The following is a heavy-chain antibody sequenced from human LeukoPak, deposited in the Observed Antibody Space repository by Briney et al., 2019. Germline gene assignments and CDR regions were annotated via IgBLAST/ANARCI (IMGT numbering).Heavy chain of an antibody. D-gene: IGHD6-13*01. J-gene: IGHJ4*02. V-gene: IGHV4-39*01. CDR1: RGSLSSINYY. Sequence: SETLSLTCTVSRGSLSSINYYWGWIRQPPGKGLEWIGSIYYSGSTYNNPSLNSRFTISVDTSKNQFSLKLISVTAADTAVYYCARHCMQQLVLDCFDSWGQGTLVTVSS. CDR2: IYYSGST. CDR3: ARHCMQQLVLDCFDS.